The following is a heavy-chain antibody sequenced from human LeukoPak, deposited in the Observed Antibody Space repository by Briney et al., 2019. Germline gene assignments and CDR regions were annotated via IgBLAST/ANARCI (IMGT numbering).Heavy chain of an antibody. Sequence: PGGSLRLSCAASGFTFDDYGMSWVRQAPGKGLEWVSGINWNGGSTGYADSVKGRFTISRDNAKNSLYLQMNSLRAEDTALYHCPRDGYDILTGSQGWFDPWGQGTLVTVSS. CDR2: INWNGGST. D-gene: IGHD3-9*01. CDR3: PRDGYDILTGSQGWFDP. J-gene: IGHJ5*02. V-gene: IGHV3-20*01. CDR1: GFTFDDYG.